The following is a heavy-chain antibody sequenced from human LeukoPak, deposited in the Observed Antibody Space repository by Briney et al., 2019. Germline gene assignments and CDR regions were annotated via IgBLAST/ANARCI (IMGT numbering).Heavy chain of an antibody. CDR3: AKDGDGHSYGLFDY. V-gene: IGHV3-30*02. Sequence: PGGSLRLSCAASGFTFSSYGMHWVRQAPGKGLEGVAFIRYDGSNKYYADSVKGRFTISTENSKNTLYLQMNSLRAEDTAVYYCAKDGDGHSYGLFDYWGQGTLVTVSS. D-gene: IGHD5-18*01. CDR2: IRYDGSNK. CDR1: GFTFSSYG. J-gene: IGHJ4*02.